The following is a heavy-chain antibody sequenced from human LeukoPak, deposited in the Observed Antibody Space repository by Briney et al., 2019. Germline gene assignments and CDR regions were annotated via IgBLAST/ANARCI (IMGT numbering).Heavy chain of an antibody. Sequence: GGSLRLSCAASGFTVSSNYMSWVRQAPGKGLEWVSVIYSGGSTYYADSVKGRFTISRDNSKNTLYLQMNSLRAEDTAVYYCARPDDYGDYSLDYWGQGTLVTVSS. D-gene: IGHD4-17*01. CDR1: GFTVSSNY. CDR3: ARPDDYGDYSLDY. CDR2: IYSGGST. V-gene: IGHV3-53*01. J-gene: IGHJ4*02.